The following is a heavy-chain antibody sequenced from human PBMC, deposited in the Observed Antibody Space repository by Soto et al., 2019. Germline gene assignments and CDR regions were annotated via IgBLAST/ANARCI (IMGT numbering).Heavy chain of an antibody. Sequence: ASVKVSCKASGYTFTSYGISWVRQAPGQGLEWMGWISAYNGNTNYAQKLQGRVTMTTDTSTSTAYMELRSLRSDGTAVYYCARVAGIVVVPAAPPGGFWFDPWGQGTLVTVSS. CDR3: ARVAGIVVVPAAPPGGFWFDP. CDR2: ISAYNGNT. V-gene: IGHV1-18*01. D-gene: IGHD2-2*01. CDR1: GYTFTSYG. J-gene: IGHJ5*02.